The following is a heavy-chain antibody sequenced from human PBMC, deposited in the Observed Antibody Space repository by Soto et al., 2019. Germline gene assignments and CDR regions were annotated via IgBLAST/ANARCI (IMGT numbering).Heavy chain of an antibody. D-gene: IGHD3-3*01. CDR3: ARGSRGIFGVVNPLDY. Sequence: QVQLQQWGAGLLKPSETLSLTCAVYGGSFSGYYWSWIRQPPGKGLEWIGEINHSGSTNYNPSLKSRVTISVDTSKNQLSLKLSSVTAADTAVYYCARGSRGIFGVVNPLDYWGQGTLVTVSS. V-gene: IGHV4-34*01. J-gene: IGHJ4*02. CDR1: GGSFSGYY. CDR2: INHSGST.